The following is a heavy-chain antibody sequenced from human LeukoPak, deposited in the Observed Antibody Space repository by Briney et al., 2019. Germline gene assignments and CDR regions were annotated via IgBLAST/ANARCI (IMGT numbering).Heavy chain of an antibody. CDR2: ISGSGGST. Sequence: GGSLRLSCAASGFTFSSYAMSWVRQAPGKGLERVSAISGSGGSTYYADSVKGRFTISRDNSKNTLYLQMNSLRAEDTAVYYCANAGDTYTYYFDYWGQGTLVTVSS. CDR1: GFTFSSYA. CDR3: ANAGDTYTYYFDY. V-gene: IGHV3-23*01. J-gene: IGHJ4*02. D-gene: IGHD4-17*01.